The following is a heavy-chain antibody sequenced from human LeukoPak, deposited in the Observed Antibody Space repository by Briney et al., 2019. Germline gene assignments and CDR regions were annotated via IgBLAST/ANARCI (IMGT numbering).Heavy chain of an antibody. CDR2: INPNSGGT. D-gene: IGHD5-12*01. CDR1: GYTFTGYY. V-gene: IGHV1-2*02. J-gene: IGHJ4*02. Sequence: ASVKVSCKASGYTFTGYYMHWVRQAPGQGLEWMGWINPNSGGTNYAQKFQGRVTMTRDTSISTAYMELSRLRSDDTAVYYCARSMRGYPNEGFDYWGQGTLVTVSS. CDR3: ARSMRGYPNEGFDY.